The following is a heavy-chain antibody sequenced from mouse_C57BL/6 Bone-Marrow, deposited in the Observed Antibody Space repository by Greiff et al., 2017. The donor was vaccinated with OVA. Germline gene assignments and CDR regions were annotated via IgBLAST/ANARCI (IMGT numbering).Heavy chain of an antibody. Sequence: VQLQQSGAELARPGASVKLSCTASGYTFTSYGISWVKQRPGQGLEWIGEIYPRSGNTYYNEKFKGKATLTADKSSSTAYMELRSLTSEDSAVYFCARLGWFAYWGQGTLVTVSA. CDR1: GYTFTSYG. V-gene: IGHV1-81*01. CDR3: ARLGWFAY. J-gene: IGHJ3*01. CDR2: IYPRSGNT.